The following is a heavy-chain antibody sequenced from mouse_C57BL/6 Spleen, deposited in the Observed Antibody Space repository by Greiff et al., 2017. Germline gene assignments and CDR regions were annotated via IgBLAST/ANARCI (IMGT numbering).Heavy chain of an antibody. CDR3: AREGDYDGFAY. V-gene: IGHV5S21*01. CDR1: GFTFSSYA. Sequence: EVKLMESGEGLVKPGGSLKLSCAASGFTFSSYAMSWVRQTPEKRLEWVAYISSGGDYIDYADTVKGRFTISRDNARNTLYLQMISLKSEDTAMYYCAREGDYDGFAYWGQGTLVTVSA. CDR2: ISSGGDYI. J-gene: IGHJ3*01. D-gene: IGHD2-4*01.